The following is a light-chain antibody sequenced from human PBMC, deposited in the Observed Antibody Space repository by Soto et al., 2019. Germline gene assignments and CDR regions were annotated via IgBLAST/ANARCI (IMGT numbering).Light chain of an antibody. V-gene: IGLV2-14*03. CDR3: SSYTTSGSYV. CDR2: DVS. CDR1: SSDVGGYDY. J-gene: IGLJ1*01. Sequence: QSALTQPASVSGSPVQSIAVSCSGTSSDVGGYDYVSWYQQHPGKAPKLLIYDVSNRPSGISNRFSASKSGNTASLTISGLQAEDEADYYCSSYTTSGSYVFGTGTKVTVL.